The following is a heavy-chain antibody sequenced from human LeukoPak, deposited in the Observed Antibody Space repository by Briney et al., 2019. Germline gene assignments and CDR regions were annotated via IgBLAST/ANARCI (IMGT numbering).Heavy chain of an antibody. D-gene: IGHD2-15*01. V-gene: IGHV1-2*02. Sequence: GASVKVSCKASGYSFTGYYIHWVRQAPGQGLEWMGWINPTSGGTNYAQKFQGRVTMTRDTSISTAYMELSRLRSDDTAVYYCARTCRVIRDYAFDIWGQGTMVTISS. CDR1: GYSFTGYY. J-gene: IGHJ3*02. CDR2: INPTSGGT. CDR3: ARTCRVIRDYAFDI.